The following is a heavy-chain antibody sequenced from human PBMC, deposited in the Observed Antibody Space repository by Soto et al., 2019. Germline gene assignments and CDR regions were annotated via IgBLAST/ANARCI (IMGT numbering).Heavy chain of an antibody. V-gene: IGHV3-33*01. J-gene: IGHJ6*02. CDR3: ARDQTLIGYGQYYYGMDV. CDR2: IWNDGNNK. D-gene: IGHD5-12*01. CDR1: GFSFSSYG. Sequence: QVQLVESGGGVVQPGRSLGLSCVASGFSFSSYGMHWVRQAPGKGLEWVAVIWNDGNNKNYADSVKGRFTISRENSNKTVSLHMNSLRDEDTAVYYCARDQTLIGYGQYYYGMDVWGQGTTVTVSS.